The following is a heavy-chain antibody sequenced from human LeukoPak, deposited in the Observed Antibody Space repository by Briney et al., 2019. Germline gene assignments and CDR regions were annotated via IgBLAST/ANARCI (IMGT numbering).Heavy chain of an antibody. V-gene: IGHV3-7*03. CDR3: AKAAMIVVVISPYYFDY. Sequence: PGGSLRLPCAASGFTFSRYWMSWVRQAPGKGLEWVANMKEDGSEKYYVDSVKGRFTISRDNAKNSLYLQMNSLRAEDTAVYYCAKAAMIVVVISPYYFDYWGQGTLVTVSS. CDR2: MKEDGSEK. D-gene: IGHD3-22*01. J-gene: IGHJ4*02. CDR1: GFTFSRYW.